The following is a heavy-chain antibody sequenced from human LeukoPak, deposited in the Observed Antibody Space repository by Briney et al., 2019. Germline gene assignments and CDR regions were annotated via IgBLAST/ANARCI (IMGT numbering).Heavy chain of an antibody. CDR3: ARDRGPPSYFDY. Sequence: GGSLRLSCAASGFTFSSYCMSWVRQAPGKGLEWVANIKQDGSEKYYVDSVKGRFTISRDNAKNSLYLQMNSLRAEDTAVYYCARDRGPPSYFDYWGQGTLVTVSS. J-gene: IGHJ4*02. D-gene: IGHD3-10*01. CDR2: IKQDGSEK. CDR1: GFTFSSYC. V-gene: IGHV3-7*01.